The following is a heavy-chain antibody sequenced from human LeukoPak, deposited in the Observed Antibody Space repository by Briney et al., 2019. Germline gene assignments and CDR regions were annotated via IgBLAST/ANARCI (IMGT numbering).Heavy chain of an antibody. Sequence: SQTLSLTCSVSGGSISSGNYYWSWIRQPAGKGLEWIRRIYTSGSTNYNPSLKSRVTISLDTSKNQFSLKLSSVTAADTAMYSCARCLRPEDQLVSYYNYYMDVWGKGTTVTVSS. CDR1: GGSISSGNYY. CDR2: IYTSGST. J-gene: IGHJ6*03. V-gene: IGHV4-61*02. CDR3: ARCLRPEDQLVSYYNYYMDV. D-gene: IGHD2-2*01.